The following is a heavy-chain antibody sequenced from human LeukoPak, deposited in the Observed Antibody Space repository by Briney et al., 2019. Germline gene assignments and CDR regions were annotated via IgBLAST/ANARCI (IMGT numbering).Heavy chain of an antibody. CDR2: IYPGDSDT. J-gene: IGHJ4*02. CDR1: GYSFTNYW. V-gene: IGHV5-51*01. D-gene: IGHD2-2*02. Sequence: PGESLKISCKGSGYSFTNYWIAWVRQMPGKRLEWMGIIYPGDSDTRYSPSFQGQVTISADESISTAYLQWSSLKASDTAIYYCARLYCSSASCYTGSSYYFDYWGQGTPVTVSS. CDR3: ARLYCSSASCYTGSSYYFDY.